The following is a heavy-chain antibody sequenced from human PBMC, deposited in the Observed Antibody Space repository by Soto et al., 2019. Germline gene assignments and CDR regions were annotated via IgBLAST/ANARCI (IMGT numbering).Heavy chain of an antibody. CDR2: IYYSGST. J-gene: IGHJ6*02. V-gene: IGHV4-30-4*01. CDR3: ARESRGYSGGFYYYYGMDV. Sequence: SETLSLTCTVSGGSISSGDYYWSWIRQPPGKGLEWIGYIYYSGSTYYNPSLKSRVTISADTSKNQFSLKLSSVTAADTAVYYCARESRGYSGGFYYYYGMDVWGQGTTVTVSS. CDR1: GGSISSGDYY. D-gene: IGHD2-15*01.